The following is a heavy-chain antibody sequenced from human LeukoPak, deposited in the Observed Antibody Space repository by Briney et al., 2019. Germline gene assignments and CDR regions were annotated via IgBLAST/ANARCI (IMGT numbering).Heavy chain of an antibody. V-gene: IGHV1-8*01. D-gene: IGHD3-9*01. Sequence: ASVRVSCKASGYTFTSYDINWVRQATGQGLEWMGWMNPNSGNTGYAQKFQGRVTMTRNTSISTAYMELSSLRSEDTAVYYCAMIKYYDILTGPRDAFDIWGQGTMVTVSS. CDR3: AMIKYYDILTGPRDAFDI. CDR2: MNPNSGNT. CDR1: GYTFTSYD. J-gene: IGHJ3*02.